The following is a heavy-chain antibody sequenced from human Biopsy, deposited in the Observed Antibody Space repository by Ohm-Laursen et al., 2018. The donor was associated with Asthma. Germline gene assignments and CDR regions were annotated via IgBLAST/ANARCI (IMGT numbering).Heavy chain of an antibody. CDR3: AKDRSGWYNWVGWFDP. CDR2: IDQSGYT. D-gene: IGHD6-19*01. J-gene: IGHJ5*02. V-gene: IGHV4-34*01. CDR1: PGSINDYY. Sequence: SETLSLTCTVSPGSINDYYWNWIRQPPGKGLEWIGEIDQSGYTNYNPSLKSRVTISADTSKNQFHLNLSSVTAADTAVYFCAKDRSGWYNWVGWFDPWGQGTLVTVSS.